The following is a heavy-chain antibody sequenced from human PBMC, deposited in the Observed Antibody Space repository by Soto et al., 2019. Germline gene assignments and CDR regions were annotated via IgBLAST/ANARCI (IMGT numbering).Heavy chain of an antibody. V-gene: IGHV3-48*02. J-gene: IGHJ5*02. CDR2: ISSGGSNK. D-gene: IGHD3-16*01. CDR3: AKVGPTGWFDP. Sequence: EVQLVESGGGLVQPGGTLRLSCAASGFTFSMYSMTWVRQAPGKGLEWVSYISSGGSNKYYADSVKGRFTISRDNAKNSLYLHMNSLRDEDTAVYYCAKVGPTGWFDPWGQGTLVTVSS. CDR1: GFTFSMYS.